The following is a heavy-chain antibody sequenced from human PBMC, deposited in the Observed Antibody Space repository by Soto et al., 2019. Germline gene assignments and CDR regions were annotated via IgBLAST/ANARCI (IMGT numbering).Heavy chain of an antibody. V-gene: IGHV1-69*13. CDR2: IIPIFGTA. D-gene: IGHD3-10*01. CDR3: ARVNGLWFGELLPYYYYGMDV. J-gene: IGHJ6*02. CDR1: GGTFSSYA. Sequence: ASVKVSCKASGGTFSSYAISWVRQAPGQGLEWMGGIIPIFGTANYAQKFQGRVTITADESTSTAYMELSSLRSEDTAVYYCARVNGLWFGELLPYYYYGMDVWGQGTTVTVSS.